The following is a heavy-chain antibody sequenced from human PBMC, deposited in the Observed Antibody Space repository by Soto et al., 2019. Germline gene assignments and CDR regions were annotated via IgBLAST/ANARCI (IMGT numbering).Heavy chain of an antibody. CDR3: ARGGRLRFLEWLPTNYYGMDV. D-gene: IGHD3-3*01. CDR1: GGSLSSSSYY. J-gene: IGHJ6*02. CDR2: IYYSGST. Sequence: SETLSLTCTVSGGSLSSSSYYWGWIRQPPGKGLEWIGSIYYSGSTYYNPSLKRRVTISVDTSKNQFSLKLSSVTAADTAVYYCARGGRLRFLEWLPTNYYGMDVWGQGTTVTVAS. V-gene: IGHV4-39*01.